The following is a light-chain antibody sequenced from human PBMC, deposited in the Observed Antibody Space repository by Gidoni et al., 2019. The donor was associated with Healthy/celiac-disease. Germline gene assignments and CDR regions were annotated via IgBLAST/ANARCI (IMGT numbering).Light chain of an antibody. Sequence: EIVLTQSPATLSLSPGERATLSCRASQSVGSNLAWYQQKPGQAPRLLIYDASNRATGIPARFSGSGSGTDFTLTIRSLEPEDFAVYYCQQSSNWQGTFGQGTKVEIK. J-gene: IGKJ1*01. CDR2: DAS. V-gene: IGKV3-11*01. CDR3: QQSSNWQGT. CDR1: QSVGSN.